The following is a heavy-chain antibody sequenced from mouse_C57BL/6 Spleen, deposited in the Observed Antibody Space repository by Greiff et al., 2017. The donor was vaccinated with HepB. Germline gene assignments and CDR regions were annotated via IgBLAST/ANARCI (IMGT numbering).Heavy chain of an antibody. CDR3: ARGGNGRDYYAMDY. D-gene: IGHD2-1*01. J-gene: IGHJ4*01. V-gene: IGHV1-18*01. CDR1: GYTFTDYN. Sequence: EVQLQQSGPELVKPGASVKIPCKASGYTFTDYNMDWVKQSHGKSLEWIGDINPNNGGTIYNQKFKGKATLTVDKSSSTAYMELRSLTSEDTAVYYCARGGNGRDYYAMDYWGQGTSVTVSS. CDR2: INPNNGGT.